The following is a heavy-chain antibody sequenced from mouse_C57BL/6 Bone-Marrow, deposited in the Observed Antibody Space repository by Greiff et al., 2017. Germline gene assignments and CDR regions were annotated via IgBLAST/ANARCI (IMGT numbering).Heavy chain of an antibody. D-gene: IGHD1-1*01. CDR2: ISSGGSYT. J-gene: IGHJ4*01. V-gene: IGHV5-6*01. Sequence: EVHLVESGGDLVKPGGSLKLSCAASGFTFSSYGMSWVRQTPDKRLEWVATISSGGSYTYYPDSVKGRFTISRDNAKNTLYLQMSSLKSEDTAMYYCARTNYYGSSPYYYAMDYWGQGTSVTVSS. CDR1: GFTFSSYG. CDR3: ARTNYYGSSPYYYAMDY.